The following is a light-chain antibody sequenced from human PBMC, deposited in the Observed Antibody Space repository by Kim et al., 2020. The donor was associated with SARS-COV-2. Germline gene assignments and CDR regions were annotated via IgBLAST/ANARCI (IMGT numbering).Light chain of an antibody. CDR2: DAS. J-gene: IGKJ5*01. CDR1: QSVGSY. Sequence: EIVFTQSPATLSLSPGERATLSCRASQSVGSYLAWYQQKPGQAPRLLISDASNRATGIPARFRGSGSGTDFTLTISSLEPEDFAVYYCQQRSNWPRITFGQGTRLEIK. V-gene: IGKV3-11*01. CDR3: QQRSNWPRIT.